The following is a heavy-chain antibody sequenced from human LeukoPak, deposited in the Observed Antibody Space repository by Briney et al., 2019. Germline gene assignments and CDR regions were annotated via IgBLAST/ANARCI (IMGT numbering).Heavy chain of an antibody. CDR1: GFTFSSSW. D-gene: IGHD3-22*01. CDR2: IKCDGSEK. Sequence: GGSLRLSCAASGFTFSSSWMHWVCQAPEKGLEWVADIKCDGSEKYYVDSVKGRLTISRDNAKNTLYLQMNSLRAEDTAVYYCGRDRPEYDSSGYYLQVEYFQHWGQGTLVTVSS. V-gene: IGHV3-52*01. CDR3: GRDRPEYDSSGYYLQVEYFQH. J-gene: IGHJ1*01.